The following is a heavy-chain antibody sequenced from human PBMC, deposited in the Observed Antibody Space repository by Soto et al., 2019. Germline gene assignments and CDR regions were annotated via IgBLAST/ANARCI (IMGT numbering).Heavy chain of an antibody. CDR2: IYYSGST. CDR3: ARTSPYYYYMDV. CDR1: GGSISSYY. V-gene: IGHV4-59*01. Sequence: SETLSLTCTVSGGSISSYYWSWIRQPPGKGLEWIGYIYYSGSTNYNPSLKSRVTISVDTSKNQFSLKLSSVTAADTAVYYCARTSPYYYYMDVWGKGTTVTVSS. J-gene: IGHJ6*03.